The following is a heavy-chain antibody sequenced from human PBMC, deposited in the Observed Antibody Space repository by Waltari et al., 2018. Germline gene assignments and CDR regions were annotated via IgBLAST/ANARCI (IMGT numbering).Heavy chain of an antibody. CDR2: SNPNSGGT. D-gene: IGHD2-21*02. J-gene: IGHJ4*02. CDR3: ARGDSQSRFDY. CDR1: GYTFTDYY. Sequence: QVQLVQSGAEVQKPGASMKVSCKASGYTFTDYYLHWVRQAPGQGLEWMGRSNPNSGGTKYAQKFQGRVIMTRDTSIRTAYMELRRLRYDDTVVYYCARGDSQSRFDYWGQGTLVTVSS. V-gene: IGHV1-2*05.